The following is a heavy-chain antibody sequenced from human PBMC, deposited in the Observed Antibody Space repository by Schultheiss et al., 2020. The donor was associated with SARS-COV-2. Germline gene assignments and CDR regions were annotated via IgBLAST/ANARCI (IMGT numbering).Heavy chain of an antibody. CDR1: GFTFSDYY. D-gene: IGHD6-13*01. CDR3: ARFDSSSWYYYYGMDV. Sequence: GGSLRLSCAASGFTFSDYYMSWIRQAPGKGLEWVSYISSSGSTIYYADSVKGRFTISRDNSKNTLYLQMNSLRAEDTAVYYCARFDSSSWYYYYGMDVWGQGTTVTVSS. J-gene: IGHJ6*02. V-gene: IGHV3-11*04. CDR2: ISSSGSTI.